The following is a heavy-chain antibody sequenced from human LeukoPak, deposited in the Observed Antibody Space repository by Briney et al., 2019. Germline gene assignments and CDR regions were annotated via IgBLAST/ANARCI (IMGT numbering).Heavy chain of an antibody. CDR1: GYTFARYY. Sequence: GASVKVSCKASGYTFARYYIHWVRQATGQRLEWMGIINPGGGNTNYAQKFQGRVTVTRDTSTTTVYLELSSLRSEDTAVYYCARDWNWGSSDAFDIWGQGTMVTVSS. J-gene: IGHJ3*02. CDR3: ARDWNWGSSDAFDI. CDR2: INPGGGNT. V-gene: IGHV1-46*01. D-gene: IGHD7-27*01.